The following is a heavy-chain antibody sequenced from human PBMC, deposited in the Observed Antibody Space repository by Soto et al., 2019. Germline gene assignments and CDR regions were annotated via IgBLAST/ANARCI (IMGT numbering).Heavy chain of an antibody. D-gene: IGHD1-26*01. Sequence: SESLYLTCTVSGGSITSYYWSWIRQPAGKGLQWIGRIYTSGRTNYNPSLQSRVTMSVDTSKKQFSLKLSSVTAADTAEYYCARGSGSYGFDIWGQGTKVTVSS. CDR1: GGSITSYY. V-gene: IGHV4-4*07. CDR2: IYTSGRT. CDR3: ARGSGSYGFDI. J-gene: IGHJ3*02.